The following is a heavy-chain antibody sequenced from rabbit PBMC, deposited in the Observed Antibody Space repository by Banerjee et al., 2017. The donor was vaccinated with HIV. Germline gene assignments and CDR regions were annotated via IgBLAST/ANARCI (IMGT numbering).Heavy chain of an antibody. Sequence: QEQLVESGGGLVQPEGSLTLTCKASGFDFSSYAICWVRQAPGKGPEWIACIGGGDGSTYYANWVNGRFTISRSTSLNTVDLKMTSLTAADTATYFCARDLAGVIGWNFNLWGPGTLVTVS. V-gene: IGHV1S47*01. CDR3: ARDLAGVIGWNFNL. J-gene: IGHJ4*01. D-gene: IGHD4-1*01. CDR2: IGGGDGST. CDR1: GFDFSSYA.